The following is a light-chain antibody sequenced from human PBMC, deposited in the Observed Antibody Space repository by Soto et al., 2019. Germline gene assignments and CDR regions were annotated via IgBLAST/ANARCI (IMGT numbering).Light chain of an antibody. CDR3: QHYGSSPGT. CDR2: GAS. CDR1: QSVTSSY. Sequence: EIVLTQSPGTLSLSPGERATLSCRASQSVTSSYLAWYQPKPGQAPRLLIYGASSRATGIPDRLSGSGSGTDFTLTISRREPEDFAVYYCQHYGSSPGTFGQGTKVEIK. J-gene: IGKJ1*01. V-gene: IGKV3-20*01.